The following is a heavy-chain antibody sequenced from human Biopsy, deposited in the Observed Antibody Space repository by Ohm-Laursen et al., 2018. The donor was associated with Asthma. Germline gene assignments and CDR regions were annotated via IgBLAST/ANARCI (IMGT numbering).Heavy chain of an antibody. CDR3: ARGWNCGGDCYSLDS. CDR1: GDSIDSGDYS. V-gene: IGHV4-30-2*06. Sequence: PSDILSLTCAVSGDSIDSGDYSWTWIRQSPGVGLEWIGYIYRNGDTYYNPTLKNRVTISIDRSKNQFSLRLRSVTAADTAVYYCARGWNCGGDCYSLDSWGQGALVTVSS. CDR2: IYRNGDT. J-gene: IGHJ4*02. D-gene: IGHD2-21*02.